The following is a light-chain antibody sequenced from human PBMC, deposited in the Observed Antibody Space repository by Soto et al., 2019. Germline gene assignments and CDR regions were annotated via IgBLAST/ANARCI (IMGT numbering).Light chain of an antibody. CDR1: QSVSSW. V-gene: IGKV1-5*03. CDR2: KVS. CDR3: QQHSTYPWN. Sequence: DIQMTQSPSSLSASVGDRVTITCRASQSVSSWLAWYQQKPGKAPKLLIYKVSNLESGVPSRFSGSGSGTDITLTINTLPTDDFGTYYCQQHSTYPWNFGLGTKVDIK. J-gene: IGKJ3*01.